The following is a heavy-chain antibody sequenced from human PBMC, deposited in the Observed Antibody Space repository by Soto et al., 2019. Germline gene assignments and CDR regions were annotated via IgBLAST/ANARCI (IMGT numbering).Heavy chain of an antibody. Sequence: PGGSLRLSCSASGFTFSNYAMHWVRQAPGKGLEYVSVVSTNGDSTYYEDSVKGRFTISRDNSKNTLYLQMSSLRPEDTAVYYCVRPGGVSRYFDAWGQGILVTVSS. J-gene: IGHJ4*02. CDR3: VRPGGVSRYFDA. CDR2: VSTNGDST. D-gene: IGHD1-26*01. V-gene: IGHV3-64D*06. CDR1: GFTFSNYA.